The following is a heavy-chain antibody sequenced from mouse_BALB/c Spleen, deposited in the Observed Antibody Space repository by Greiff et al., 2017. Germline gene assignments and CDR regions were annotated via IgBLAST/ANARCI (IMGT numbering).Heavy chain of an antibody. V-gene: IGHV5-6*02. CDR1: GFTFSSYG. D-gene: IGHD1-1*02. CDR2: ISSGGSYT. CDR3: ARHQVEDFDY. Sequence: EVKLEESGGDLVKPGGSLKLSCAASGFTFSSYGMSWVRQTPDKRLEWVATISSGGSYTYYPDSVKGRFTISRDNAKNTLYLQMSSLKSEDTAMYYCARHQVEDFDYWGQGTTLTVSS. J-gene: IGHJ2*01.